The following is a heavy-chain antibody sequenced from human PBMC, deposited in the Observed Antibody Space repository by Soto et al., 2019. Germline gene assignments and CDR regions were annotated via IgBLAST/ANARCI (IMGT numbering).Heavy chain of an antibody. CDR3: ARNNYDFWSGYSYYFDY. J-gene: IGHJ4*02. CDR1: GGPISSGGYS. Sequence: TLSLTYDVSGGPISSGGYSWSWNRQPPGKGLEWIGYIYHSGSTYYNPSLKSRVTISVDRSKNQFSLKLSSVTAADTAVYYCARNNYDFWSGYSYYFDYWCQGTLVSVSS. D-gene: IGHD3-3*01. CDR2: IYHSGST. V-gene: IGHV4-30-2*01.